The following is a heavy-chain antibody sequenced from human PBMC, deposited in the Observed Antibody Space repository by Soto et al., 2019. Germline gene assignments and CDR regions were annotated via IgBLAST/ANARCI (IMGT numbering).Heavy chain of an antibody. CDR3: ARDGDLEYSSSSRWFDP. D-gene: IGHD6-6*01. CDR1: GSTFSSYA. J-gene: IGHJ5*02. V-gene: IGHV1-69*13. Sequence: GASVKVSCKASGSTFSSYAISWVRQAPGQGLEWMGGIIPIFGTANYAQKFQGRVTITADESTSTAYMVLSSLRSEDTAVYYCARDGDLEYSSSSRWFDPWGQGTLVTVSS. CDR2: IIPIFGTA.